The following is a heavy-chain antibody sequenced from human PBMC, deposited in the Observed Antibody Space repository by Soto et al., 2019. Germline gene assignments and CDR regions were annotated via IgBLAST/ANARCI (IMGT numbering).Heavy chain of an antibody. J-gene: IGHJ4*02. CDR1: GGSFSGYY. CDR3: ARGDLMNDF. Sequence: QVLLQQWGAGLLKPSETLSLTCAVYGGSFSGYYWSWIRQPPGKGLEWIGEINHSGSTNYNPSLKRRVTISVDTSKNQFSLKLNSVTDADTAVYYFARGDLMNDFWGQGTPVTDSS. V-gene: IGHV4-34*01. D-gene: IGHD3-16*01. CDR2: INHSGST.